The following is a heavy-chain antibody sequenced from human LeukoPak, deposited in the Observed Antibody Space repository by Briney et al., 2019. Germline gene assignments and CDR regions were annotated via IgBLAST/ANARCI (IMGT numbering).Heavy chain of an antibody. D-gene: IGHD3-10*02. J-gene: IGHJ6*04. Sequence: PGGSLRLSCAASGFTFSSYEMNWVRQAPGKGREGVSYISSSCSTIYYADSVKGRFTISRDDATNSLYLQMNSLRAEDTAVYYCAELGITMIGGVWGKGTTVTIPS. CDR3: AELGITMIGGV. CDR2: ISSSCSTI. CDR1: GFTFSSYE. V-gene: IGHV3-48*03.